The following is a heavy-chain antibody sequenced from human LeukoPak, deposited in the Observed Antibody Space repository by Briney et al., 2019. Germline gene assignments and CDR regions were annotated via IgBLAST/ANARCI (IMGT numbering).Heavy chain of an antibody. CDR3: ARGYCSSTSCYIEDNWFDL. CDR1: GYTFTIYG. D-gene: IGHD2-2*02. Sequence: ASVKVSCKASGYTFTIYGISWVRQAPGQGLEWMGWISAYNGNTNYVQKLQGRVTMTTDTSTSTAYMELRSLRSDDTAVYYCARGYCSSTSCYIEDNWFDLWGQGTLVTVSS. V-gene: IGHV1-18*01. J-gene: IGHJ5*02. CDR2: ISAYNGNT.